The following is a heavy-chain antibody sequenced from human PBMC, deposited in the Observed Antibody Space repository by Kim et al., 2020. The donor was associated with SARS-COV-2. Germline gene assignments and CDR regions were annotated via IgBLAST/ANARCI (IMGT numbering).Heavy chain of an antibody. CDR3: ARSSWFGESSSFDY. D-gene: IGHD3-10*01. V-gene: IGHV1-69*13. CDR1: GGTFSNYG. Sequence: SVKVSCKAPGGTFSNYGFTWVRQAPGQGLEWMGRIIPVFGTANNAQKFQGRVTITADESTSTAYMELSSLRSEDTAVYYCARSSWFGESSSFDYWGQGT. J-gene: IGHJ4*02. CDR2: IIPVFGTA.